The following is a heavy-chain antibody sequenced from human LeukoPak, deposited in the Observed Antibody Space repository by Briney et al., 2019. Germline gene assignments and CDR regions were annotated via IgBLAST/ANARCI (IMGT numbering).Heavy chain of an antibody. J-gene: IGHJ4*02. Sequence: NTSETLSLTCTVSGGSISSYYWSWIRQPPGKGLEWIGYIYYSGSTNYNPSLKSRVTISVDTSKNQFSLKLSSVTAAETAVYYCARAGDGYTYFDYWGQGTLVTVSS. V-gene: IGHV4-59*01. CDR1: GGSISSYY. CDR2: IYYSGST. D-gene: IGHD5-24*01. CDR3: ARAGDGYTYFDY.